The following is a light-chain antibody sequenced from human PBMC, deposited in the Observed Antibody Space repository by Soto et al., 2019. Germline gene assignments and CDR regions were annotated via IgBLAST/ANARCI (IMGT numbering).Light chain of an antibody. J-gene: IGKJ2*01. Sequence: EMVLTQSPATLSLSPGERVTLSCRASQSVSNSLVWYQQKAGQAPRLLIYGISYRATGVPARFSGSGSGTDFTLTISSLEPVDFASYYVQQGSDWPRRSTFGQGTKLEI. V-gene: IGKV3-11*01. CDR1: QSVSNS. CDR3: QQGSDWPRRST. CDR2: GIS.